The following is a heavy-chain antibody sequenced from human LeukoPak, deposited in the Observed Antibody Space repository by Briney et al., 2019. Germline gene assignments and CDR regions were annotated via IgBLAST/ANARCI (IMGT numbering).Heavy chain of an antibody. CDR1: GYTFTNYA. D-gene: IGHD3-22*01. Sequence: RASVKVSCKASGYTFTNYAMHWVRQAPGQTLEWMGWINAGNGNTKYSQKFQGRVTITRDTSASTAYMELRSLRSEDTAVYYCARATYYDSSGLQHSTLRYNWFDPWGQGTLVTVSS. CDR3: ARATYYDSSGLQHSTLRYNWFDP. CDR2: INAGNGNT. J-gene: IGHJ5*02. V-gene: IGHV1-3*01.